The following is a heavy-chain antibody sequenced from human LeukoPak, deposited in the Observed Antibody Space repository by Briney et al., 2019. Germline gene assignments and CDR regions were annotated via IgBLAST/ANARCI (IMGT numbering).Heavy chain of an antibody. J-gene: IGHJ4*02. D-gene: IGHD2-2*01. V-gene: IGHV3-48*01. CDR3: ASGTRYYFDY. Sequence: PGGSLRLSCVASGFTFGSYSMNWVRQAPGKGLEWVSYISSGSSIMYYADSVKGRFTISRDNSKNTLYLQMNSPRAEDTAVYYCASGTRYYFDYWGQGTLVTVSS. CDR1: GFTFGSYS. CDR2: ISSGSSIM.